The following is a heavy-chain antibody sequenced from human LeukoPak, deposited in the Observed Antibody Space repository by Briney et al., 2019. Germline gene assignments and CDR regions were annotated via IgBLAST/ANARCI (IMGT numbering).Heavy chain of an antibody. D-gene: IGHD1-26*01. CDR1: GFTFSSYW. J-gene: IGHJ4*02. V-gene: IGHV3-7*01. CDR2: IKQDGSEK. Sequence: GGSLRLSCAASGFTFSSYWMSWVRQAPGKGLEWVANIKQDGSEKYYVDSVKGQFTISRDNAKSSLYLQMNSLRAEDTAVYYCARERGSHSLDYWGQGTLVTVSS. CDR3: ARERGSHSLDY.